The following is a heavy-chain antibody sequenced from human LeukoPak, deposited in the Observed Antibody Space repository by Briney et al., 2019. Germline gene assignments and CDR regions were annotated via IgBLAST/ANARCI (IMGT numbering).Heavy chain of an antibody. J-gene: IGHJ4*02. CDR2: IKEDGGEK. Sequence: PPGGSLSLSCAASGFTFSNDWMSWVRQAPGEGLEWVADIKEDGGEKYYVDSVKGRFTISRDNARNSLSLQMNSLRAEDTAVYSCARRRPLAYWGQGALVTASS. CDR1: GFTFSNDW. D-gene: IGHD6-13*01. V-gene: IGHV3-7*01. CDR3: ARRRPLAY.